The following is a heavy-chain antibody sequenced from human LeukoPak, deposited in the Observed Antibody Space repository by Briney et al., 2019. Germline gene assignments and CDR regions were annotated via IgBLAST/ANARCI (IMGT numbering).Heavy chain of an antibody. J-gene: IGHJ4*02. CDR3: ARWSDSSGYYYVDY. D-gene: IGHD3-22*01. CDR1: GGSISSYY. CDR2: IYYSGST. Sequence: SETLSLTCTVSGGSISSYYWSWIRQPPGKGLEWIGYIYYSGSTNYNPSLKSRVTISVDTSKNQFSLKLSSVTAADTAVYYCARWSDSSGYYYVDYWGQGTLVTVSS. V-gene: IGHV4-59*01.